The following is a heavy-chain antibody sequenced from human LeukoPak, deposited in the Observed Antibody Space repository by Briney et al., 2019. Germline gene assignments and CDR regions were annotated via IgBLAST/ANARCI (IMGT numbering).Heavy chain of an antibody. Sequence: GSLRLSCAASGFTFSSYAMNWVRQAPGKGLEWVSGISESSGNTYYADSVKGRFTISRDNSKNTLYLQMNSLRAEDTAVYYCAKGLIPGRLRFGVDVWGQGTTVTVSS. CDR2: ISESSGNT. J-gene: IGHJ6*02. CDR3: AKGLIPGRLRFGVDV. D-gene: IGHD6-25*01. CDR1: GFTFSSYA. V-gene: IGHV3-23*01.